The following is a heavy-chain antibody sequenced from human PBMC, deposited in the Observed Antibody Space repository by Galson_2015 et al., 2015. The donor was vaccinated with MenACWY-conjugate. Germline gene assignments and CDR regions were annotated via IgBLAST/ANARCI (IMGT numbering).Heavy chain of an antibody. CDR3: AKSPRVSGLRVSHYYYYLGV. V-gene: IGHV4-59*01. CDR2: IYFSAKT. Sequence: LSLTCTVSGASISSYYWDWFRQSPGKRLEWIGKIYFSAKTHYNPSLESRVTLSVDTSQNQVPLKLTSVTAADTAVYYCAKSPRVSGLRVSHYYYYLGVWGKGTTVTVSS. D-gene: IGHD3/OR15-3a*01. J-gene: IGHJ6*03. CDR1: GASISSYY.